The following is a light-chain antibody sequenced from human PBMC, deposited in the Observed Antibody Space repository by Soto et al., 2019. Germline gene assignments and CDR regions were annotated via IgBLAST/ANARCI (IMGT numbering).Light chain of an antibody. Sequence: EIVLTQSPGTLSLSPGERATLSCRASQSVTHNHLAWYQQKRGQAPRLLIYIASARATGLPGRFSGSGSGTDFTLTISRLEPEEFAVYYCQQYAGSPYTFGQGTKLEI. V-gene: IGKV3-20*01. CDR2: IAS. J-gene: IGKJ2*01. CDR3: QQYAGSPYT. CDR1: QSVTHNH.